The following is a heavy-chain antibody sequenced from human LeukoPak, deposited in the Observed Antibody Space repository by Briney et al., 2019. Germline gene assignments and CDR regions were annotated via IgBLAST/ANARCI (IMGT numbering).Heavy chain of an antibody. Sequence: SETLSRTSTVSGGSISSYNWSWIRQPQGKGLVWFGNIYYSGSTNYNPSLKSRVTISVDTSKNQFSLKLSSVTAADTAVYYCARHDVDTAMGDYYYGMDVWGQGTTVTVSS. V-gene: IGHV4-59*08. CDR2: IYYSGST. CDR3: ARHDVDTAMGDYYYGMDV. J-gene: IGHJ6*02. D-gene: IGHD5-18*01. CDR1: GGSISSYN.